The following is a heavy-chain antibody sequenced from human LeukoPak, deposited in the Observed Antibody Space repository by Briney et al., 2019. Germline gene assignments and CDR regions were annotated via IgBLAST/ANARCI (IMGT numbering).Heavy chain of an antibody. CDR2: ISAYNGNT. D-gene: IGHD4-23*01. J-gene: IGHJ5*02. CDR1: GYTFTIYG. CDR3: ARERGPYGGKGWWFDP. Sequence: ASVKVSFKASGYTFTIYGIGWGRQAPGQGLGWMGWISAYNGNTNYSQKLQGRVTITTDTSTSTAYMELRSLRSDDTAVYYCARERGPYGGKGWWFDPWGQGTLVTVSS. V-gene: IGHV1-18*01.